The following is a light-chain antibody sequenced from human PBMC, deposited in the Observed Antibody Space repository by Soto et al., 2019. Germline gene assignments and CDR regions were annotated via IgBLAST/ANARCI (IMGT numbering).Light chain of an antibody. CDR1: SSDVGAYNY. Sequence: QSVLTQPPSASGSPGQSVTISCTGTSSDVGAYNYVSWYQQHPGKAPKLMIYEVSKRPSGVPDRFSGSKSGNTASLTVSGLQAEDEADYYCNSYRNGFTGSTYVFGTGTKLTVL. J-gene: IGLJ1*01. CDR3: NSYRNGFTGSTYV. CDR2: EVS. V-gene: IGLV2-8*01.